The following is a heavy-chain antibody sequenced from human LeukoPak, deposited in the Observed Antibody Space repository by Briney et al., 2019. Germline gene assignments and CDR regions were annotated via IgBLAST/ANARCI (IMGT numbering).Heavy chain of an antibody. J-gene: IGHJ5*01. CDR1: GFTFSIYA. V-gene: IGHV3-23*01. CDR3: AKDRPNYFGSNGHYYRRNGDS. Sequence: GGSLRLSCTASGFTFSIYAMSGVRQAPGRGLEWVSAITSSGDTTFYADSVRGRFTISRDNSKNTLYLQMSSLRAEDTAVFYCAKDRPNYFGSNGHYYRRNGDSWGQGTLVTVSS. D-gene: IGHD3-10*01. CDR2: ITSSGDTT.